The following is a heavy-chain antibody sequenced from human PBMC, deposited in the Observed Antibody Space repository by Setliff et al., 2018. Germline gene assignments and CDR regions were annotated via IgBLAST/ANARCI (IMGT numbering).Heavy chain of an antibody. D-gene: IGHD3-22*01. CDR1: GGSISSSSYY. V-gene: IGHV4-39*01. Sequence: ASETLSLTCTVSGGSISSSSYYWGWIRQPPGKGLEWIGSIYYSGSTYYNPSLKSRVTISVDTSKNQFSLKLSSVTAADTAVYYCVSLPYYDSSGYSLSYYWGQGTLVTVSS. CDR3: VSLPYYDSSGYSLSYY. J-gene: IGHJ4*02. CDR2: IYYSGST.